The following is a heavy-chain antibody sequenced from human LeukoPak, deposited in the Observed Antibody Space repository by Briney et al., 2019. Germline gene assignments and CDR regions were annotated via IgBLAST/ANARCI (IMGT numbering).Heavy chain of an antibody. V-gene: IGHV1-69*05. CDR3: ARVSGHLKWELVDY. J-gene: IGHJ4*02. Sequence: SVKVSCKASGGTFSSYAISWVRQAPGQGLEWMGRIIPIFGTANYAQKFQGRVTITTDESTSTAYKELSSLRSEDTAVYYCARVSGHLKWELVDYWGQGTLVTVSS. D-gene: IGHD1-26*01. CDR2: IIPIFGTA. CDR1: GGTFSSYA.